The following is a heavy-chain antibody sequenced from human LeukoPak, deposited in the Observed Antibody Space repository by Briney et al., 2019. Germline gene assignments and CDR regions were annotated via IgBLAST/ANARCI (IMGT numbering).Heavy chain of an antibody. D-gene: IGHD5/OR15-5a*01. CDR1: GYTFTSYY. CDR3: ARDPSNSVGNRVYFDF. J-gene: IGHJ4*02. CDR2: INPSGGST. V-gene: IGHV1-46*01. Sequence: ASVKVSCKASGYTFTSYYMHWVRQAPGQGLEWMGIINPSGGSTSYAQRFQGRVTMTRDTSTSTVCMELSSLRSDDTAVYYCARDPSNSVGNRVYFDFWGQGTLVTVS.